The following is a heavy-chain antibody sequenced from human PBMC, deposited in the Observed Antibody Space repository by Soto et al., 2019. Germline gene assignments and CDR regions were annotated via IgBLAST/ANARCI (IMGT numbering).Heavy chain of an antibody. J-gene: IGHJ6*02. V-gene: IGHV1-69*04. Sequence: GASVKVSCKASGGTFSSYTISWVRQAPGQGLEWMGRIIPILGIANYAQKFQGRVTITADKSTSTAYMELSSLRSEDTAVYYCAREGAILDPPGSLEYYYYYGMDVWGQGTKVTVSS. CDR2: IIPILGIA. D-gene: IGHD3-10*01. CDR1: GGTFSSYT. CDR3: AREGAILDPPGSLEYYYYYGMDV.